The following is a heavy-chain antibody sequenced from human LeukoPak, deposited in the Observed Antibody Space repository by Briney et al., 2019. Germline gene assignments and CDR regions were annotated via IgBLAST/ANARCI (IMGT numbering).Heavy chain of an antibody. V-gene: IGHV3-7*01. CDR1: GFTFSSYW. CDR3: AVLTTLHIAVRPGDEYMDV. D-gene: IGHD3-10*01. CDR2: IKPDGSEK. Sequence: GGSLRLSCAASGFTFSSYWMSWVRQAPGKGLEGVAYIKPDGSEKYYVDSVKGRFTISRDNAKNSLYLQMNSLRAEDTAVYFCAVLTTLHIAVRPGDEYMDVWGKGTTVTVSS. J-gene: IGHJ6*03.